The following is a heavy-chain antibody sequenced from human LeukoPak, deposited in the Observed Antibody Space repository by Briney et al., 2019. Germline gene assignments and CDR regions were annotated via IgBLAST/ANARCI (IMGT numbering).Heavy chain of an antibody. J-gene: IGHJ6*02. CDR2: INPNSGGT. V-gene: IGHV1-2*02. D-gene: IGHD3-10*01. CDR3: ARGGSGKKYGMDV. CDR1: GYTFTGYY. Sequence: ASVKVSCKASGYTFTGYYMHWVRQAPGQGLEWMGWINPNSGGTNYAQKFQGRVTMTRDTSISTAYMELSRPRSDDTAVYYCARGGSGKKYGMDVWGQGTLVTVSS.